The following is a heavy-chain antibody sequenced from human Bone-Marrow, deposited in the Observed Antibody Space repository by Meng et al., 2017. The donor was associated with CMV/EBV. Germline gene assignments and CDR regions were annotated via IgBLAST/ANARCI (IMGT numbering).Heavy chain of an antibody. CDR1: GFTVSSNY. V-gene: IGHV3-53*01. D-gene: IGHD2-2*01. CDR2: IYSGGST. Sequence: GGSLRLSCAASGFTVSSNYMSWVRQAPGKGLEWVSVIYSGGSTYYAGSVRGRFTISRDNYKNTLFLQMESLRVEDTADYYCARTPDPGYCGSASCSRIDYWGQGTLVTVSS. J-gene: IGHJ4*02. CDR3: ARTPDPGYCGSASCSRIDY.